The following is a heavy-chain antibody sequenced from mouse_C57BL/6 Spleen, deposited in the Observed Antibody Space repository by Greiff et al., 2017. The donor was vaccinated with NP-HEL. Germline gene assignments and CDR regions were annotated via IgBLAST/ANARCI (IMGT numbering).Heavy chain of an antibody. CDR3: ARAYYSNYGGGYYYAMDY. CDR1: GYAFSSSW. D-gene: IGHD2-5*01. V-gene: IGHV1-82*01. J-gene: IGHJ4*01. Sequence: QVTLKESGPELVKPGASVKISCKASGYAFSSSWMNWVKQRPGKGLEWIGRIYPGDGDTNYNGKFKGKATLTADKSSSTAYMQLSSLTSEDSAVYFCARAYYSNYGGGYYYAMDYWGQGTSVTVSS. CDR2: IYPGDGDT.